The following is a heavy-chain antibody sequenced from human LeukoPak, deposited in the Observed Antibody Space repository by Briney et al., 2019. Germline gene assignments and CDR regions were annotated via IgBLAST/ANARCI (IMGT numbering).Heavy chain of an antibody. V-gene: IGHV5-51*01. CDR1: GYDFPSYY. CDR3: AKCRDYYDSRGFYTYDV. Sequence: RGESLKISCVTSGYDFPSYYIAWVRQMPGKGPEWMGVIFPGDSDTRYNPAFKGQVTMSVDTSVDTAYLQGSSLKASDAAMYFCAKCRDYYDSRGFYTYDVWGHGTRVIV. CDR2: IFPGDSDT. J-gene: IGHJ3*01. D-gene: IGHD3-22*01.